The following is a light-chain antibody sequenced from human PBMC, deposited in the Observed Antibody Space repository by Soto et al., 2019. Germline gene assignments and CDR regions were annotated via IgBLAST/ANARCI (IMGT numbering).Light chain of an antibody. CDR2: EVT. CDR3: SSYTRSSTVSV. V-gene: IGLV2-14*01. CDR1: SSDVGVYNY. J-gene: IGLJ1*01. Sequence: QSVLTQPASVSGSPGQSITISCTGTSSDVGVYNYVSWYQQHPGKAPKVLIYEVTHRPSGVSNRFSGSKSGNTASLTISGLQAEDEADYYCSSYTRSSTVSVFGTGTKVTV.